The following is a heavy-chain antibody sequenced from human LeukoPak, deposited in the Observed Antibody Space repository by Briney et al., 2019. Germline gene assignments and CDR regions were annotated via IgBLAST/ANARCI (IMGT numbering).Heavy chain of an antibody. D-gene: IGHD1-26*01. CDR1: GGSISSYY. Sequence: SETLSLTCTVSGGSISSYYWSWIRQPPGKGLEWIGYIYYSGSTNYNPSLESRVTISVDTSKNQFSLKLSSVTAADTAVYYCARYPVKWELLPGYYDYWGQGTLVTVSS. CDR3: ARYPVKWELLPGYYDY. J-gene: IGHJ4*02. CDR2: IYYSGST. V-gene: IGHV4-59*01.